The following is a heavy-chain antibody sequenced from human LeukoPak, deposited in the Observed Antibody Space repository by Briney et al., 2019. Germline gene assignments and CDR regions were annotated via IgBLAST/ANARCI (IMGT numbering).Heavy chain of an antibody. V-gene: IGHV1-69*05. CDR1: GGTFSSYA. CDR2: IIPIFGTA. Sequence: ASVKVSCKASGGTFSSYAISWVRQAPGQGLEWMGRIIPIFGTANYAQKSQGRVTITTDESTSTAYMELSSLRSEDTAVYYCARGRWLQHGYFDYWGQGTLVTVSS. J-gene: IGHJ4*02. D-gene: IGHD5-24*01. CDR3: ARGRWLQHGYFDY.